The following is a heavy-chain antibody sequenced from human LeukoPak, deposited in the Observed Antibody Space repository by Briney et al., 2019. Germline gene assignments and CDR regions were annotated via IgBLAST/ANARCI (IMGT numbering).Heavy chain of an antibody. D-gene: IGHD2-2*02. J-gene: IGHJ5*02. V-gene: IGHV1-46*01. CDR2: INPGGGST. CDR3: AKGIVVVPAAIGLSWFDP. Sequence: ASVKVSCKASGYTFTSYYMHWVRQAPGQGLEWMGLINPGGGSTSYAQKFQGGVTMTRDTSTSTVYMELSSLRSEDTAVYYCAKGIVVVPAAIGLSWFDPWGQGTLVTVSS. CDR1: GYTFTSYY.